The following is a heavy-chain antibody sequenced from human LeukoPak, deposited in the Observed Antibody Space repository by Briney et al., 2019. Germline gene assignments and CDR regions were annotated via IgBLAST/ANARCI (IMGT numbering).Heavy chain of an antibody. CDR2: IYYSGST. D-gene: IGHD4-11*01. J-gene: IGHJ3*02. V-gene: IGHV4-59*01. CDR3: ARPNSHYLGNAAFDI. Sequence: SETLSLTCTVSGGSISSYYWSWIRQPPGKGLEWIGYIYYSGSTNYNPSLESRVTISINTSKNQFSLKLSSVTAADTAVYYCARPNSHYLGNAAFDIWGQGTMVTVSS. CDR1: GGSISSYY.